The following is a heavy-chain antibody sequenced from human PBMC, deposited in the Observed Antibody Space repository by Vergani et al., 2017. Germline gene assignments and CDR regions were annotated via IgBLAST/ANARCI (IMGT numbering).Heavy chain of an antibody. D-gene: IGHD3-22*01. CDR3: ARETVVTSWDGYHFHYMDV. Sequence: QVQLQESGPGLVKPSQTLSLTCSVSGGAVNSGSNFWTWIRQPAGKGLEWIGRTSTDGSTNYNPSLKSRVTVSVDTSKTQISLRLTSVTAEDTAVYYCARETVVTSWDGYHFHYMDVWGKGTTVTVSS. CDR1: GGAVNSGSNF. CDR2: TSTDGST. V-gene: IGHV4-61*02. J-gene: IGHJ6*03.